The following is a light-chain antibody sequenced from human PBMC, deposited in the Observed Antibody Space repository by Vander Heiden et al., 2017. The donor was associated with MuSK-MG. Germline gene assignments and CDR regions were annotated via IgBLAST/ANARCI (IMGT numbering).Light chain of an antibody. J-gene: IGKJ4*01. V-gene: IGKV1-39*01. CDR1: QGISSY. Sequence: DIQMTQSPSSLSASVGDRVTITARASQGISSYLNWYQQKPGKAPKLLIYAASSLHSGVPSRFSGSGSGTDFTLTISRLQPEDFATYYCQQCLRTPLTFGEGTKVEIK. CDR2: AAS. CDR3: QQCLRTPLT.